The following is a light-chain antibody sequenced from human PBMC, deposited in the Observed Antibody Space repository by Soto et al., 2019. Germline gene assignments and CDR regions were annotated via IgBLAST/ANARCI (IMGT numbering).Light chain of an antibody. J-gene: IGKJ5*01. CDR1: QGVSSY. CDR3: QQYGSSPIT. Sequence: EILLTQSPGTLSLSPWERATRSCRAGQGVSSYLAWYQQKPGQAPRLLIYDASNRATGIPARFSGSGSGTDFTLTVSRLEPEDFAMYYCQQYGSSPITFGQGTRLEIK. CDR2: DAS. V-gene: IGKV3-20*01.